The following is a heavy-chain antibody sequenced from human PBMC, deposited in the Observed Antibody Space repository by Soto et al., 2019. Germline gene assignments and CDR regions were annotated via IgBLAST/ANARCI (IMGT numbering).Heavy chain of an antibody. CDR2: IIPIFGTA. CDR3: ASGPDRFYYDSSGYYSPYGMDV. Sequence: SVKVSCKASGGTFSSYAISWVRQAPGQGLEWMGGIIPIFGTANYAQKFQGRVTITADESTSTAYMELSSLRSEDTAVYYCASGPDRFYYDSSGYYSPYGMDVWGQGTTVTVSS. J-gene: IGHJ6*02. V-gene: IGHV1-69*13. CDR1: GGTFSSYA. D-gene: IGHD3-22*01.